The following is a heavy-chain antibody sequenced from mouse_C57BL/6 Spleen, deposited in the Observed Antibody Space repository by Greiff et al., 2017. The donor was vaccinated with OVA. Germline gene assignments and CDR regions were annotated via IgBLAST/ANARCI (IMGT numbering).Heavy chain of an antibody. CDR1: GYTFTSYW. V-gene: IGHV1-72*01. CDR3: ARYGNYPIFAY. CDR2: IDPNSGGT. Sequence: QVQLKQPGAELVKPGASVKLSCKASGYTFTSYWMHWVKQRPGRGLEWIGRIDPNSGGTKYNEKFKSKATLTVDKPSSTAYMQLSSLTSEDSAVYYCARYGNYPIFAYWGQGTLVTVSA. D-gene: IGHD2-1*01. J-gene: IGHJ3*01.